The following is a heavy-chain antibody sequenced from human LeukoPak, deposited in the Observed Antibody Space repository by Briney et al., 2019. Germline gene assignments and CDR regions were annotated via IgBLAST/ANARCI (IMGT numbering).Heavy chain of an antibody. V-gene: IGHV1-69*01. Sequence: HGASVKVSCKASGGTFSSYAISWVRQAPGQGLEWMGGIIPIFGAANYAQKFQGRVTITADESTSTAYMELSSLRSEDTAVYYCAGGSGGVPAASDYYYYGMDVWGQGTTVTVSS. CDR3: AGGSGGVPAASDYYYYGMDV. CDR2: IIPIFGAA. CDR1: GGTFSSYA. D-gene: IGHD2-2*01. J-gene: IGHJ6*02.